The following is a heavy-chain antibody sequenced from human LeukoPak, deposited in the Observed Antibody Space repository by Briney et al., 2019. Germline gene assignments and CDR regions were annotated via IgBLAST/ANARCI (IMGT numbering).Heavy chain of an antibody. CDR1: GYTFTSYD. D-gene: IGHD3-10*01. CDR3: ARGRPYYYGSGTPRRNWFDP. CDR2: MNPNSGNT. J-gene: IGHJ5*02. Sequence: ASVKVSCKASGYTFTSYDINWVRQATGQGLEWMGWMNPNSGNTGYAQKFQGRVTMTRNTSITTAYMELSSLRSEDTAVYYCARGRPYYYGSGTPRRNWFDPWGQGTLVTVSS. V-gene: IGHV1-8*01.